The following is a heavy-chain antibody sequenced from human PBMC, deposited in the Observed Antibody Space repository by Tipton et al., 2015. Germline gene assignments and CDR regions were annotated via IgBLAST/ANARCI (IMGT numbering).Heavy chain of an antibody. Sequence: TLSLTCTVSSGSFISYYWSWIRQPPGKGLEWIGYINYSGSTNYNPSLKSRVTISVDTSKNQFSLRLSSVIAADTAVYYCSRADAGYTYGGFYYYAMDVWGQGTTVTVSS. D-gene: IGHD5-18*01. CDR1: SGSFISYY. CDR3: SRADAGYTYGGFYYYAMDV. CDR2: INYSGST. J-gene: IGHJ6*02. V-gene: IGHV4-59*01.